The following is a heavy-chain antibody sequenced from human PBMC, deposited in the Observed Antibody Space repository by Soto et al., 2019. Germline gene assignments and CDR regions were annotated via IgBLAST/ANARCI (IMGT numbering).Heavy chain of an antibody. CDR2: VVSIGGST. J-gene: IGHJ4*02. V-gene: IGHV3-23*01. CDR1: GFTFSSYA. CDR3: AKRRGAGWLFDY. D-gene: IGHD2-15*01. Sequence: DVQLLESGGGLVQPEGSLRLSCAASGFTFSSYAMGWVRQGPGKGLGWVAVVSIGGSTHYADSVRGRFTISRDNSKTTLSLQLNSLTTEDTAVYFCAKRRGAGWLFDYWGQGALVTVSS.